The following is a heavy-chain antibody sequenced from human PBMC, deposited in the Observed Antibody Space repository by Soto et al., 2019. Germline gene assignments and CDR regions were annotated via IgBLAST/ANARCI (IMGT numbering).Heavy chain of an antibody. Sequence: QVQLQESGPGLVKPSETLSLTCTVSGGSITRGGYYWSWIRQHPGKGLEWIGYIYNSGTTYYYPSLKSRVTISVDTSNNQFSLKLTSVTAGDTALYYCARDPAPWGQGTLVTVSA. CDR1: GGSITRGGYY. CDR3: ARDPAP. CDR2: IYNSGTT. V-gene: IGHV4-31*03. J-gene: IGHJ5*02.